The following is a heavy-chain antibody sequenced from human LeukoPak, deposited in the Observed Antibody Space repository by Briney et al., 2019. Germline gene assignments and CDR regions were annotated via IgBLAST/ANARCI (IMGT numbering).Heavy chain of an antibody. V-gene: IGHV4-34*01. CDR2: INHSGST. J-gene: IGHJ6*02. CDR3: ARGEENYYYYYGMDV. Sequence: SETLSPTCAVYGGSFSGYYWSWIRQPPGKGLEWIGEINHSGSTNYNPSLKSRVTISVDTSKNQFSLKLSSVTAADTAVYYCARGEENYYYYYGMDVWGQGTTVTVSS. CDR1: GGSFSGYY.